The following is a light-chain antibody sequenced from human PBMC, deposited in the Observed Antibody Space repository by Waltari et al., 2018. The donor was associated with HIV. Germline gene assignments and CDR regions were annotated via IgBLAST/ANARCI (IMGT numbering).Light chain of an antibody. CDR2: GAS. CDR3: QQYGSSHYT. CDR1: QSVSSSY. J-gene: IGKJ2*01. Sequence: EIVLTQSPGTLSLSPGERATPPCRASQSVSSSYLAWYQQKPGQAPRLLIYGASSRATGIPDRFSGSGSGTDFTLTISRLEPEDFAVYYCQQYGSSHYTFGQGTKLEIK. V-gene: IGKV3-20*01.